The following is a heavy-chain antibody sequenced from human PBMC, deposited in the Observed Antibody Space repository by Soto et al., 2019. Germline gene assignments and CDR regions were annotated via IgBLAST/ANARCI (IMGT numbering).Heavy chain of an antibody. Sequence: GGSLRLSCAASGFTFSSYGMHWVRQAPGKGLEWVAVIWYDGSNKYYADSVKGRFTISRDNSKNTLYLQMNSLRAEDTAVYYCARRLKWPTKKPNYYYYGMDVWGQGTTVTVSS. J-gene: IGHJ6*02. CDR3: ARRLKWPTKKPNYYYYGMDV. V-gene: IGHV3-33*01. CDR1: GFTFSSYG. D-gene: IGHD5-12*01. CDR2: IWYDGSNK.